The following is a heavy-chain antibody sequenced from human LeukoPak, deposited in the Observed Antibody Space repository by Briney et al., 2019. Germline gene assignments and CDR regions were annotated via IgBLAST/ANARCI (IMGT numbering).Heavy chain of an antibody. D-gene: IGHD4-23*01. CDR1: GGTFSSYA. V-gene: IGHV1-69*05. CDR3: ARVRLRWYYFDY. Sequence: ASVKVPCKASGGTFSSYAISWVRQAPGQGLEWMGGIIPIFGTANYAQKFQGRVTITTDESTSTAYMELSSLRSEDTAVYYCARVRLRWYYFDYWGQGTLVTVSS. J-gene: IGHJ4*02. CDR2: IIPIFGTA.